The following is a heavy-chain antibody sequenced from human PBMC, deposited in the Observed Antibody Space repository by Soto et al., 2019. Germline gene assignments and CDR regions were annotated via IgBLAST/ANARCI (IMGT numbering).Heavy chain of an antibody. CDR3: ASDNVLEQLEN. CDR1: GFTVSSNY. V-gene: IGHV3-53*02. J-gene: IGHJ4*02. CDR2: IYSGGST. Sequence: EVQLVETGGGLIPPGGSLRLSCAASGFTVSSNYMSWVRQAPGKGLEWVSVIYSGGSTYYADSVKGRFTIARDNSKNTLYLQINSLSAEDTDVYYCASDNVLEQLENWGQGTLVIVSS. D-gene: IGHD6-6*01.